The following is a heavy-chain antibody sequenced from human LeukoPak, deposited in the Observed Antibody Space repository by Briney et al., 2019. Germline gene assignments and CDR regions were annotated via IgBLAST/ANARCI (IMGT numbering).Heavy chain of an antibody. V-gene: IGHV4-39*01. Sequence: SETLSLTCTVSGGSISSSSYYWGWIRQPPGKGLEWIGSINYSGSTYYNPSLKSRVTISVDTSKNQFSLKLSSVTAADTAVYYCARLRAYYDSSVDAFDIWGQGTMVTVSS. CDR3: ARLRAYYDSSVDAFDI. J-gene: IGHJ3*02. CDR2: INYSGST. D-gene: IGHD3-22*01. CDR1: GGSISSSSYY.